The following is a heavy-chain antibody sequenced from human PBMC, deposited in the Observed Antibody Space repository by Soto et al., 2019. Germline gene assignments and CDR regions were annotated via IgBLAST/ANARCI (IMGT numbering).Heavy chain of an antibody. CDR1: GYSFTTYC. D-gene: IGHD5-12*01. CDR2: SYPGCSDT. Sequence: GEALKISCRGFGYSFTTYCIGWVRQMPGKGLEWMGISYPGCSDTRYSPSFQGQITFSADKSNSTAYMQWSSLKASDTAMYYCARYSGYDPNRAMPGGYYFDYWGLGTLVTVSS. V-gene: IGHV5-51*01. CDR3: ARYSGYDPNRAMPGGYYFDY. J-gene: IGHJ4*02.